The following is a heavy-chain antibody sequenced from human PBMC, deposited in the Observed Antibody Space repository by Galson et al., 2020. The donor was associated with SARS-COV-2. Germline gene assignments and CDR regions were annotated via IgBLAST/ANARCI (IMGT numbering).Heavy chain of an antibody. CDR2: IWYDGSNK. CDR3: ARDLVVPLYYGMDV. J-gene: IGHJ6*02. CDR1: GFTFSSYG. D-gene: IGHD2-2*01. V-gene: IGHV3-33*01. Sequence: PGGSLRLSCTASGFTFSSYGMHWVRQAPGKGLEWVAVIWYDGSNKYYADSVKGRFTISRDNSKNTLYLQMNSLRAEDTAVYYCARDLVVPLYYGMDVWGQGTTVTVSS.